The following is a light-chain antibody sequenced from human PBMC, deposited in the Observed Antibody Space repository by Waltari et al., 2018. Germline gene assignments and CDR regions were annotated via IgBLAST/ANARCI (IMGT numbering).Light chain of an antibody. CDR2: NDN. CDR1: TSNIGNNP. J-gene: IGLJ3*02. V-gene: IGLV1-44*01. Sequence: QSVLTQPPSASGTPGQRVIISRSGRTSNIGNNPLNWYQQLPGTAPKVLIYNDNQRPWGVPDRFSVSKSGPSASLAISGLQSDDEADYYCAARDDSLNVWVFGGGTKVTVL. CDR3: AARDDSLNVWV.